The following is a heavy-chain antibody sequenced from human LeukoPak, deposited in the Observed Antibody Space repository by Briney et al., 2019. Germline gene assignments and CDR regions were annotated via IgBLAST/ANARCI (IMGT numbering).Heavy chain of an antibody. V-gene: IGHV4-30-4*08. D-gene: IGHD3-10*01. CDR2: IYYSGST. CDR3: ARDPITMVRGVIPHSDY. J-gene: IGHJ4*02. CDR1: GGSISSGDYY. Sequence: SEPLSLTCTVSGGSISSGDYYWSWIRQPPGKGLGGIGYIYYSGSTYYNPSLKSRVTISVDTSKNQFSLKLSSVTAADTAVYYCARDPITMVRGVIPHSDYWGQGTLVTVSS.